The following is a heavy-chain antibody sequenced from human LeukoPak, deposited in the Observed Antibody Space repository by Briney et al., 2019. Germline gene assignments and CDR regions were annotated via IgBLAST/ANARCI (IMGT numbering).Heavy chain of an antibody. D-gene: IGHD6-19*01. CDR1: GDSISNYY. Sequence: SETLSLTCTVSGDSISNYYWSWIRQSPGKELECIGYMYNRGSTIYNPSLKSRVTISTDTSKNQFSLRLTSVTAADTAVYYCARAEKAVTGTLDPWGQGGMLAVSS. CDR2: MYNRGST. V-gene: IGHV4-59*01. CDR3: ARAEKAVTGTLDP. J-gene: IGHJ5*02.